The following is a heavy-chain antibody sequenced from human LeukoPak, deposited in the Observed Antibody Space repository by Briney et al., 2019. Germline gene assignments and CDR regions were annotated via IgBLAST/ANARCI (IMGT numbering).Heavy chain of an antibody. CDR1: GFTFRSYW. J-gene: IGHJ4*02. D-gene: IGHD1-26*01. Sequence: GGSLRLSCTASGFTFRSYWMHWVRQIPGKGLMRASRINEDGSTTNYADSVKGRSTIFRDNAKNTLYLQMNSLRAEDTAVYYCVRDLGGRSGHWGQGTLVTVSS. CDR3: VRDLGGRSGH. CDR2: INEDGSTT. V-gene: IGHV3-74*01.